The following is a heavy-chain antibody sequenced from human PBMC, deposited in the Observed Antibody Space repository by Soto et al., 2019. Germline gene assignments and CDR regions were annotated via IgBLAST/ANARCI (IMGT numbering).Heavy chain of an antibody. CDR1: GFTFSSYA. CDR3: VKGEYYYDSSGYYPFDY. V-gene: IGHV3-23*01. J-gene: IGHJ4*02. D-gene: IGHD3-22*01. CDR2: LSANGGTT. Sequence: GGSLRLSCAASGFTFSSYAMSWVRQTPGKGLEWVSTLSANGGTTYYADSVKGRFTISRDNSKNTQYLQMSSLRADDTAVYYCVKGEYYYDSSGYYPFDYWGQGTLVTVSS.